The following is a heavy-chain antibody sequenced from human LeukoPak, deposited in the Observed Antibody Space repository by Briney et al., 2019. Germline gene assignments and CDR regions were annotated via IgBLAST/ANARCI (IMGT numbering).Heavy chain of an antibody. J-gene: IGHJ3*02. Sequence: SVKVSCKASGGTFSSYAISWVQQAPGQGLEWMGGIIPIFGTANYAQKFQGRVTITADESTSTAYMELSSLRSEDTAVYYCARSAPDLGVYAINAFDIWGQGTMVTVSS. CDR3: ARSAPDLGVYAINAFDI. V-gene: IGHV1-69*13. CDR1: GGTFSSYA. CDR2: IIPIFGTA. D-gene: IGHD2-8*01.